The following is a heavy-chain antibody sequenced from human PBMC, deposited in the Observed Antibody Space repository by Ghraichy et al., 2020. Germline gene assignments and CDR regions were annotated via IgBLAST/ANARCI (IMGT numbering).Heavy chain of an antibody. J-gene: IGHJ4*02. CDR2: INHSGST. D-gene: IGHD3-3*01. CDR1: GGSFSGYY. Sequence: SETLSLTCAVYGGSFSGYYWSWIRQPPGKGLEWIGEINHSGSTNYNPSLKSRVTISVDTSKNQFSLKLSSVTAADTAVYYCARRPGGFWSGYYTPFDYWGQGTLVTVSS. CDR3: ARRPGGFWSGYYTPFDY. V-gene: IGHV4-34*01.